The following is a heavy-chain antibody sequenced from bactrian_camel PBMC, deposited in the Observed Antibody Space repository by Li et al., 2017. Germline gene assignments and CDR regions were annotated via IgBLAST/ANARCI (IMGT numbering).Heavy chain of an antibody. CDR3: AEGRGSRGEHCYSLNY. CDR2: IYTGRGST. Sequence: VQLVESGGGSVQAGGSLRLSCSASGYTSSTYYCLGWFRQAPGKEREGVAAIYTGRGSTYYADSVKGRFTISRDSAKNTVYLQMNNLQPEDTATYYCAEGRGSRGEHCYSLNYWGQGTQVTVS. D-gene: IGHD6*01. J-gene: IGHJ4*01. V-gene: IGHV3S1*01. CDR1: GYTSSTYYC.